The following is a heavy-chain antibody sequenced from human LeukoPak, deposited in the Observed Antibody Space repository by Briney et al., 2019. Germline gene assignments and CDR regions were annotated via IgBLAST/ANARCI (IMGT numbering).Heavy chain of an antibody. D-gene: IGHD1-26*01. J-gene: IGHJ5*02. Sequence: PSETLSLTCSVSDDSITMYYWTWIRQPPGKGLEWIGSVFHTGRTYYSTSLKTRVSISIDTSKNQFSLKLSSVTAADTAVYYCARDSSIVEGGGLTWFDPWGQGTLVTVSS. CDR1: DDSITMYY. CDR3: ARDSSIVEGGGLTWFDP. V-gene: IGHV4-38-2*02. CDR2: VFHTGRT.